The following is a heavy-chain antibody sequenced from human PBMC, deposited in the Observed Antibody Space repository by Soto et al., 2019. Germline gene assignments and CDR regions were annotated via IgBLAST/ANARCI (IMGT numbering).Heavy chain of an antibody. CDR2: IYYSGST. CDR1: GGSISSGDYY. V-gene: IGHV4-30-4*01. CDR3: ARERNCGGDCYDFDY. Sequence: SETLSLTCTVSGGSISSGDYYWSWIRQPPGKGLEWIGYIYYSGSTYYNPSLKSRVTISVDTSKNQFSLKLSSVTAADTAVYYCARERNCGGDCYDFDYWGQGTLVTVSS. J-gene: IGHJ4*02. D-gene: IGHD2-21*02.